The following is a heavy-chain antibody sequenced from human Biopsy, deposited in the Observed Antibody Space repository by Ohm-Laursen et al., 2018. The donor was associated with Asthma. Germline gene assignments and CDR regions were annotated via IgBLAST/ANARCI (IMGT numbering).Heavy chain of an antibody. V-gene: IGHV3-30-3*01. CDR2: GGSYYDGGLK. Sequence: SSLRLSCSASGFTFRSYAMHWVRQAPGEGLEWVAVGGSYYDGGLKYYADSVNGRFTVSRDDSKNTLYLQMNSLRPDDTAVYYCARDVMEWYLPAFDFWGQGTLVTVSS. CDR1: GFTFRSYA. D-gene: IGHD3-3*01. CDR3: ARDVMEWYLPAFDF. J-gene: IGHJ4*02.